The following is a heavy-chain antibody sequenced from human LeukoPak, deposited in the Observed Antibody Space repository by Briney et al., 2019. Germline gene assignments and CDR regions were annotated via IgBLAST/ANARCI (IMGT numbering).Heavy chain of an antibody. D-gene: IGHD6-13*01. Sequence: SVKVSCKASGGTFSGYAISWVRQAPGQGLEWMGGIIPIFGTANYAQKFQGRVTITADESTSTAYMELSSLRSEDTAVYYCARASIAAAGTAVYYYYYGMDVWGQGTTVAVSS. CDR3: ARASIAAAGTAVYYYYYGMDV. J-gene: IGHJ6*02. V-gene: IGHV1-69*13. CDR2: IIPIFGTA. CDR1: GGTFSGYA.